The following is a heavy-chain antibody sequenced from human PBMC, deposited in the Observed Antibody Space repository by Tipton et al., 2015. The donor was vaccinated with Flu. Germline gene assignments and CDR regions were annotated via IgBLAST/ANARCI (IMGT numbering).Heavy chain of an antibody. Sequence: TLSLTCTVSGGSISSYYWSWIRQPPGKGLEWIGSIYYSGSTYYNPSLKSRVTISVDTSKNQFSLKLSSVTAADTAVYYCARGHSYYYDGGAFDIWGQGTTVTVSS. J-gene: IGHJ3*02. V-gene: IGHV4-39*07. CDR1: GGSISSYY. CDR3: ARGHSYYYDGGAFDI. CDR2: IYYSGST. D-gene: IGHD3-22*01.